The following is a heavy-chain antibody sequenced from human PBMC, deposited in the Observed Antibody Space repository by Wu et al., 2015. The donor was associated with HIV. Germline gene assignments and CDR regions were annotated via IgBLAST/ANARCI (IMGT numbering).Heavy chain of an antibody. CDR1: GYTLSKLS. CDR3: ARPYSGYAYDIFDI. CDR2: FDPEDGET. J-gene: IGHJ3*02. Sequence: HDQLIQSGAEVKKPGASVKVSCKVSGYTLSKLSMHWVRQALGKGLEWMAGFDPEDGETIYAQKFQGRVMMTEDTSADVAYMELSTLTSEDTAVYYCARPYSGYAYDIFDIWGQGTKVIRLF. D-gene: IGHD5-12*01. V-gene: IGHV1-24*01.